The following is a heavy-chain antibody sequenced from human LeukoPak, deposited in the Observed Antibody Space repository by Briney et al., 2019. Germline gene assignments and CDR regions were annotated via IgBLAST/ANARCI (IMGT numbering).Heavy chain of an antibody. CDR3: ASEDYGDYYFDY. V-gene: IGHV3-30-3*01. D-gene: IGHD2-21*02. J-gene: IGHJ4*02. Sequence: GGSLRLSCAASGFTFSSYVMYWVRQAPGKGLEWVAVISYDGSNKYYADSVKGRFTISRDNSKNTLYLQMNSLRAEDTAVYYCASEDYGDYYFDYWGQGTLVTVSS. CDR2: ISYDGSNK. CDR1: GFTFSSYV.